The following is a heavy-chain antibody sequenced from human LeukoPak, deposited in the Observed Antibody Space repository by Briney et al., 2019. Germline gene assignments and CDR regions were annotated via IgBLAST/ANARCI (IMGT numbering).Heavy chain of an antibody. D-gene: IGHD6-19*01. V-gene: IGHV1-18*01. Sequence: GASVKVSCKASGYDFTSVGITWVRRAPGQGLEWMGWIIPYNVNTRYAQKFQGRVAMTTDTSTTTAYMELRGLRFNDTAVYYCARAGPGSGWYFDYWGQGTLVT. CDR2: IIPYNVNT. CDR1: GYDFTSVG. CDR3: ARAGPGSGWYFDY. J-gene: IGHJ4*02.